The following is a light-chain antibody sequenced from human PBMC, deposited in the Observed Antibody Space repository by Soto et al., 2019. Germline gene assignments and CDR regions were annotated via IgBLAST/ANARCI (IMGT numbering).Light chain of an antibody. CDR1: SSDVGGYNY. CDR2: EVS. Sequence: QSALTQPPSASGSPGQSVTISCTGTSSDVGGYNYVSWYQQHPGKAPRLMIYEVSKRPSGVPDRFSGSKSGNTASLTVSGLQAEDEADYYCSSYAGSNNFGVVFGGGTKVTXL. CDR3: SSYAGSNNFGVV. V-gene: IGLV2-8*01. J-gene: IGLJ2*01.